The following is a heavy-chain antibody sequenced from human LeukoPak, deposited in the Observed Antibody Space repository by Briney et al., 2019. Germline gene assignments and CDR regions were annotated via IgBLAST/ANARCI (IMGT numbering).Heavy chain of an antibody. Sequence: SETLSLTCTVSGGSISSYYWSWIRQPPGKGLEWIGYIYYSGSTNYNPSLKSRVTISVDTSKNQFSLKLNSVTAADTAVYYCAARFGSDWYSLDNWGQGTRVTVSS. CDR2: IYYSGST. D-gene: IGHD2-21*02. V-gene: IGHV4-59*08. CDR1: GGSISSYY. CDR3: AARFGSDWYSLDN. J-gene: IGHJ4*02.